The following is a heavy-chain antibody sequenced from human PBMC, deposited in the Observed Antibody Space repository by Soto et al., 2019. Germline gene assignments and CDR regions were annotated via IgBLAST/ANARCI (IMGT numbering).Heavy chain of an antibody. D-gene: IGHD2-15*01. J-gene: IGHJ4*02. V-gene: IGHV2-5*02. CDR2: IYWDDDK. CDR1: GFSLSTSGVG. Sequence: QITLKESGPTLVKPTQTLTLTCTFSGFSLSTSGVGVGWIRQPPGKALEWLALIYWDDDKRYSPSLKSRLTIPNAPXXXQXXLTMTTMDPVDTATYYCAHRPSYCSGGSCYSGFDYWGQGTLVTVSS. CDR3: AHRPSYCSGGSCYSGFDY.